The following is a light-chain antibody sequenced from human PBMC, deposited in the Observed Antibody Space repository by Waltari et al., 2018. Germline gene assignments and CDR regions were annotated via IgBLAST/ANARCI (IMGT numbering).Light chain of an antibody. CDR2: AAS. CDR1: QGISSY. CDR3: QQYYSYPRT. V-gene: IGKV1-8*01. J-gene: IGKJ1*01. Sequence: AIRVTQSPSSLSASTGDRVPITCRASQGISSYLAWYQQKPRKAPKLLIYAASTLQSGVPSRVSGSGSGTDFTLTISCLQSDDFATYYCQQYYSYPRTFGQGTKVEIK.